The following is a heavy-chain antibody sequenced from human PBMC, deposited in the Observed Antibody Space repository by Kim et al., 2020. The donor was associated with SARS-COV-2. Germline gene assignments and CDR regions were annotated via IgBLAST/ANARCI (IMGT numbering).Heavy chain of an antibody. Sequence: SETLSLTCAVYGGSFSGYYWSWIRQPPGKGLEWIGEINHSGSTNYNPSLKSRVTISVDTSKNQFSLKLSSVTAADTAVYYCASLGGSGSYYRRRPYGMDVWGQGTTVTVSS. CDR1: GGSFSGYY. V-gene: IGHV4-34*01. CDR3: ASLGGSGSYYRRRPYGMDV. J-gene: IGHJ6*02. CDR2: INHSGST. D-gene: IGHD3-10*01.